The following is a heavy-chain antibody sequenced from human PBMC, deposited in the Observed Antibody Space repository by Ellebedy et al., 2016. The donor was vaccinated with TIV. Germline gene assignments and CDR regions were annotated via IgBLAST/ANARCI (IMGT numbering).Heavy chain of an antibody. CDR2: INAGNGNT. D-gene: IGHD6-19*01. V-gene: IGHV1-3*01. Sequence: ASVKVSCKASGYTFTSYAMHWVRQAPGQRLEWMGWINAGNGNTKYSQKFQGRVTITRDTSASTAYMELSSLRSEDTAVYYCARDGIAVAGPHFDYWGQGTLVTVSS. CDR3: ARDGIAVAGPHFDY. J-gene: IGHJ4*02. CDR1: GYTFTSYA.